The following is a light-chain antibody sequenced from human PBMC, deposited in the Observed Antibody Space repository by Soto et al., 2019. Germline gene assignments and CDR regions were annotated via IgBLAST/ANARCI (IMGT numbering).Light chain of an antibody. Sequence: SLSVTPGXPXALPXRATRSVSSYLAWYQQEPGQANRLIIYDASRRPTDITNRLSGRGSRTDFTLTISSLEPEDFALYYCQQRSNWPIAVSQNTRLEIK. J-gene: IGKJ5*01. CDR2: DAS. CDR1: RSVSSY. CDR3: QQRSNWPIA. V-gene: IGKV3-11*01.